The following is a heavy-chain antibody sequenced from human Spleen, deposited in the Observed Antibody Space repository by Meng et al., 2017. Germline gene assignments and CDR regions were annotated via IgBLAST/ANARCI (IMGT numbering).Heavy chain of an antibody. CDR1: GFTFSSYA. V-gene: IGHV3-33*03. CDR2: IWYDGSNK. J-gene: IGHJ5*02. CDR3: AKASGWYEGVWFDP. D-gene: IGHD6-19*01. Sequence: GESLKISCAASGFTFSSYAIHWVRQAPGKGLEWVAVIWYDGSNKYYADSVKGRFTISRDNAKNSLYLQMNSLRAEDTALYYCAKASGWYEGVWFDPWGQGNLVNGAS.